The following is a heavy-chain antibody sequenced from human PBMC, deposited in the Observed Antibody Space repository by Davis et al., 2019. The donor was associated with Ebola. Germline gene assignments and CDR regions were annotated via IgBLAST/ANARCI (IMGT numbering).Heavy chain of an antibody. D-gene: IGHD3-22*01. V-gene: IGHV1-69*04. CDR1: GGSFSSYA. J-gene: IGHJ4*02. CDR2: IIPILGIA. Sequence: AASVKVPCKASGGSFSSYATSWVRQAPGQGLEWMGRIIPILGIANYAQKFQGRVTITADKSTSTAYMELSSLRSEDTAVYYCARSYYYDSSGYYLDYWGQGTLVTVSS. CDR3: ARSYYYDSSGYYLDY.